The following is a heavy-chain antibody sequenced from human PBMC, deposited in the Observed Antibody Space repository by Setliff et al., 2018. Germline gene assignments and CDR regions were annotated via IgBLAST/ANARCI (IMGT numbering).Heavy chain of an antibody. CDR2: IHYSGST. J-gene: IGHJ4*02. D-gene: IGHD3-22*01. V-gene: IGHV4-30-4*08. CDR3: ARESRYYYDNLGTLDY. CDR1: GASISSGDYY. Sequence: PSETLSLTCTVSGASISSGDYYWNWIRQPPGRGLEWIGFIHYSGSTYYNPSLKSRVSISVDTSKNQFSLKLSSVTAADTAVYYCARESRYYYDNLGTLDYWGQGTLVTVSS.